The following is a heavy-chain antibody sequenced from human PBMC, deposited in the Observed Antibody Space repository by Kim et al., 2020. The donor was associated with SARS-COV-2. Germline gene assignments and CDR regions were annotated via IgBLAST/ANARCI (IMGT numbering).Heavy chain of an antibody. CDR1: GFTFSDYY. J-gene: IGHJ6*02. D-gene: IGHD2-2*01. V-gene: IGHV3-11*01. CDR3: ARDQLVVGPTTYYYGMDV. Sequence: GGSLRLSCAASGFTFSDYYMSWVRQAPGKGLEWVSYISISDSTIYYADSVKGRFTISRDNAKNSLYLQMNSLRAEDTAVYYCARDQLVVGPTTYYYGMDVWGQGTTVTVSS. CDR2: ISISDSTI.